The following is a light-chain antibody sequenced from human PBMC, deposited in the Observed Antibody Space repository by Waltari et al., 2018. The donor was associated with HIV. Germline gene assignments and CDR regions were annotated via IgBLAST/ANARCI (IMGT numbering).Light chain of an antibody. V-gene: IGKV1-8*01. CDR2: AAS. CDR3: HQYYSFPYM. J-gene: IGKJ2*01. CDR1: QDISSY. Sequence: IRMTQSPSSFSASIGGRVTITCRASQDISSYLAWYQQKPGEAPKLLIHAASTLQSGVPSRFSGSGSGTDFTLTISCLQYEDFATYYCHQYYSFPYMFGQGTKLDLK.